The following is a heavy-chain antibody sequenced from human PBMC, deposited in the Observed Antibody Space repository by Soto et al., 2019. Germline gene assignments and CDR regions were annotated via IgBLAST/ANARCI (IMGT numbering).Heavy chain of an antibody. Sequence: EMQLLESGGGLVQPGGSLRLSCVASGFPFSSYAMSWVRQTPGKGLEWVSGISGSGGRTYYADSVKGRFTISRDNSNNTQSLQMHILSVEDTAVYFWAKGGYYSLFDIWGQGTMVTVSA. J-gene: IGHJ3*02. CDR1: GFPFSSYA. D-gene: IGHD3-16*01. V-gene: IGHV3-23*01. CDR3: AKGGYYSLFDI. CDR2: ISGSGGRT.